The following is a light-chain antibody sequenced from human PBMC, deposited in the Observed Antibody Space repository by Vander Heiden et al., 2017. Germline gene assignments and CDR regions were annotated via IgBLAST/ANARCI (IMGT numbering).Light chain of an antibody. CDR1: QSLLHSNGYNY. Sequence: DIVMTQSPLSFLVTPGEPSSISRRSSQSLLHSNGYNYLDWYLQKPGQSPQLLIYLGSDRASGVPDRFSGSGSGTDFTLKISRVEAEDVGVYYCMQALQTPLTFGGGTKVEIK. V-gene: IGKV2-28*01. CDR2: LGS. J-gene: IGKJ4*01. CDR3: MQALQTPLT.